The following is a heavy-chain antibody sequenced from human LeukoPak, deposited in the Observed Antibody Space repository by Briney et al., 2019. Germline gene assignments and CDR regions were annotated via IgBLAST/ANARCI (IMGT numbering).Heavy chain of an antibody. J-gene: IGHJ6*04. CDR1: GFTLASYE. D-gene: IGHD1-26*01. CDR2: IYASGSTI. V-gene: IGHV3-48*03. CDR3: ARKVGYYYYYGMDV. Sequence: GGSLRLSCAASGFTLASYEMNWVRQAPGKGLECIAYIYASGSTIYYTDSVKGRFTISRDNAKNSLYLQMNSLSAEDTAVYYCARKVGYYYYYGMDVWGKGTTVTVSS.